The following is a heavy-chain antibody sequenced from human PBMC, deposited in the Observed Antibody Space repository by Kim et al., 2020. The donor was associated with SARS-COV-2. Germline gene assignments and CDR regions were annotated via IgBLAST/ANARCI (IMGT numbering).Heavy chain of an antibody. Sequence: LSLSCAASGFTFSDYYMSWIRQAPGKGLEWVSYISSSGSTIYYADSVKGRFTISRDNAKNSLYLQMNSLRAEDTAVYYCARDGIAAAGKYYYYGMDVWGQGTTVTVSS. CDR1: GFTFSDYY. CDR2: ISSSGSTI. J-gene: IGHJ6*02. D-gene: IGHD6-13*01. V-gene: IGHV3-11*04. CDR3: ARDGIAAAGKYYYYGMDV.